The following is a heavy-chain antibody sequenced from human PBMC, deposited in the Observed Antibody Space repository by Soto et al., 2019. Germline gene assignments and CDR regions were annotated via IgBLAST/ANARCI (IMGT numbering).Heavy chain of an antibody. CDR2: IIPIFGTA. D-gene: IGHD1-26*01. V-gene: IGHV1-69*13. CDR3: ARAGIVGATDYYYYGMDV. J-gene: IGHJ6*02. CDR1: GGTFSSYA. Sequence: GASVKVSCKASGGTFSSYAISWVRQAPGQGLEWMGGIIPIFGTANYAQKFQGRVTITADESTMTAYMELSSLRSEDTAVYYCARAGIVGATDYYYYGMDVWGQGTTVTVSS.